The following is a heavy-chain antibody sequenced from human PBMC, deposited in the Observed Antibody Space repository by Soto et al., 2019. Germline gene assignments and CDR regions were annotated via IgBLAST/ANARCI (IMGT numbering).Heavy chain of an antibody. CDR1: GGTFSNYA. D-gene: IGHD6-19*01. CDR3: AQTLGSAVSGPGRFDL. Sequence: QVQLVQSGAEVKKPGSSVKVSCKASGGTFSNYAISWVRQAPGQGPEWMGGIIPIFGTANYAQKFQGRVTITADESTTTAYMELSSLRSEGTAVYYCAQTLGSAVSGPGRFDLWGRGTLVTVSS. CDR2: IIPIFGTA. V-gene: IGHV1-69*12. J-gene: IGHJ2*01.